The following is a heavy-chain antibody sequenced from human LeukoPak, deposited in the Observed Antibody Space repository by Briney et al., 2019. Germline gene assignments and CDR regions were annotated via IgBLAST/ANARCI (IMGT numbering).Heavy chain of an antibody. J-gene: IGHJ4*02. CDR1: GYTFTSYG. V-gene: IGHV1-18*01. CDR3: AREEGTSFHFDF. Sequence: ASVKVSCKASGYTFTSYGISWVRQAPGQGLEWMGWISAYNGNTNYAQKFQGRVTMTADTSTNTVYMEVRSLRSDDTAVYYCAREEGTSFHFDFWGQGTLVTVSS. D-gene: IGHD3-10*01. CDR2: ISAYNGNT.